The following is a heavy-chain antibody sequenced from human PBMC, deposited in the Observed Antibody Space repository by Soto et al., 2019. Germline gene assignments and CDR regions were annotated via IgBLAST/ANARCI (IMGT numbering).Heavy chain of an antibody. CDR2: VNPILAMS. Sequence: QVQLVQSGAEVKKPGSSVKVSCKASGDTFSFYTLNWVRQAPGQGFEWLGRVNPILAMSSSAHKFQGRGSIFANKSTATAYMELRSLRSDDTAVYYCATSYGSGSSPFDYWGQGTLVTVSS. CDR3: ATSYGSGSSPFDY. V-gene: IGHV1-69*02. CDR1: GDTFSFYT. D-gene: IGHD3-10*01. J-gene: IGHJ4*02.